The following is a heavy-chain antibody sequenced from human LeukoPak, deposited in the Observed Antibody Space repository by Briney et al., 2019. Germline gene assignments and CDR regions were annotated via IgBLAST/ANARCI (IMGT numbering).Heavy chain of an antibody. CDR2: IYYSGST. D-gene: IGHD5-24*01. CDR1: GGSISNYY. V-gene: IGHV4-59*12. CDR3: ARNRDGYNSFDY. Sequence: SETLSLTCIVSGGSISNYYWSWIRQPPGKGLEWIGYIYYSGSTNYNPSLKSRVTISVDTSKNHFSLKLSSVTAADTAVYYCARNRDGYNSFDYWGQGTLVTVSS. J-gene: IGHJ4*02.